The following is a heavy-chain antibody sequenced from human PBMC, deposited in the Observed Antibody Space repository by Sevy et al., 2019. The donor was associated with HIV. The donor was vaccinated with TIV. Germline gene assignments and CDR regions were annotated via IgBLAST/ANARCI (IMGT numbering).Heavy chain of an antibody. CDR2: ISYDGSNK. J-gene: IGHJ4*02. CDR1: GFTFSSYA. Sequence: GGSLRLSCAASGFTFSSYAMHWVRQAPGKGLEWVAVISYDGSNKYYADSVKGRFPISRDNSKNTLYLQMNSLRAEDTAVYYCAGSGRYSSSGAFDYWGQGTLVTVSS. D-gene: IGHD6-13*01. V-gene: IGHV3-30-3*01. CDR3: AGSGRYSSSGAFDY.